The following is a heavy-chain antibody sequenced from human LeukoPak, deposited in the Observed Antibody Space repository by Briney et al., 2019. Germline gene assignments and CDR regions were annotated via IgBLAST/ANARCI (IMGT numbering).Heavy chain of an antibody. CDR2: IYYRAKWYN. CDR3: AAEEGSDYVPRFDP. J-gene: IGHJ5*02. Sequence: SQTLSLTCAISGDSVSSSSAAWNWIRQSPSRGLEWLGRIYYRAKWYNDYAVSVKRRRTINPNTSKNQFSLQLNPVPPEATALYYCAAEEGSDYVPRFDPWGQGTLVTVSS. CDR1: GDSVSSSSAA. V-gene: IGHV6-1*01. D-gene: IGHD3-16*01.